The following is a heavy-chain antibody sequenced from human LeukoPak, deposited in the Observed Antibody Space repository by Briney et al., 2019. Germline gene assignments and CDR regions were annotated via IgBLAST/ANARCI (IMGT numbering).Heavy chain of an antibody. CDR3: ARDQRQYDFWSGYPLNWFDP. D-gene: IGHD3-3*01. CDR2: IYYSGST. V-gene: IGHV4-31*11. Sequence: SETLSLTCDVYGGTFSGYYWSWIRQHPGKGLEWIGYIYYSGSTYYNPSLKSRVTISVDTSKNQFSLKLSSVTAADTAVYYCARDQRQYDFWSGYPLNWFDPWGQGTLVTVSS. J-gene: IGHJ5*02. CDR1: GGTFSGYY.